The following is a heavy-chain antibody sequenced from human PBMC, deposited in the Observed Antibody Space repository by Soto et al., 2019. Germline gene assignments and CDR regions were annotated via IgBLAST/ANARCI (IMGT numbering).Heavy chain of an antibody. CDR1: GGSISSSSYY. D-gene: IGHD3-9*01. V-gene: IGHV4-39*01. Sequence: PSETLSLTCTVSGGSISSSSYYWGWIRQPPGKGLDWIGSIYYSGSTYYNPSLKSRVTISVDTSKNQFSLKLSSVTAADTAVYYCASGYDILTGYPRGDYYGMDVWGQGTTVTVS. CDR3: ASGYDILTGYPRGDYYGMDV. J-gene: IGHJ6*02. CDR2: IYYSGST.